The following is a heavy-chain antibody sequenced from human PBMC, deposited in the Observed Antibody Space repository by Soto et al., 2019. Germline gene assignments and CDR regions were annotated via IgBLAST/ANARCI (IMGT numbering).Heavy chain of an antibody. D-gene: IGHD4-17*01. CDR2: INPNSGGT. V-gene: IGHV1-2*04. J-gene: IGHJ3*02. CDR3: ARVSTVTTAANAFGI. CDR1: GYTFTGYY. Sequence: QVQLVQSGAEVKKPGASVKVSCKASGYTFTGYYMHWVRQAPGQGLEWMGWINPNSGGTNYAQKFQGWVTMTRDTSISTAYMELSRLRSDDTAVYYCARVSTVTTAANAFGIWGQGTMVTVSS.